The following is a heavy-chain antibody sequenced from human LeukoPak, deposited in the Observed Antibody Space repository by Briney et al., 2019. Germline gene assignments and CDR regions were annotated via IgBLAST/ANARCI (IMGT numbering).Heavy chain of an antibody. CDR1: GYTFTSYD. V-gene: IGHV1-8*01. D-gene: IGHD3-10*01. Sequence: ASVKVSCKASGYTFTSYDINWVRQATGQGLEWMGWMNPNSGNTGYAQKFQGRVTMTRNTSISTAYMELSSLRSEDTAVYYCARSITMARGVPFGYWGQGTLVTVSS. CDR3: ARSITMARGVPFGY. J-gene: IGHJ4*02. CDR2: MNPNSGNT.